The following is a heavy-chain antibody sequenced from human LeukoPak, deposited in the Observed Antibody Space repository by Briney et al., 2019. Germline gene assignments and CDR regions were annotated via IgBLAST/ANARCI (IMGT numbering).Heavy chain of an antibody. CDR3: ARGSMVRGVIAPSSYYMDV. D-gene: IGHD3-10*01. CDR1: GGSISSYY. V-gene: IGHV4-59*01. J-gene: IGHJ6*03. Sequence: PSETLSLTCTVSGGSISSYYWSWIRQPPGKGLEWIGYIYYSGSTNYNPSLKSRVTISVDTSKNQFSLKLSSVTAADTAVYYCARGSMVRGVIAPSSYYMDVWGKGTTVTVSS. CDR2: IYYSGST.